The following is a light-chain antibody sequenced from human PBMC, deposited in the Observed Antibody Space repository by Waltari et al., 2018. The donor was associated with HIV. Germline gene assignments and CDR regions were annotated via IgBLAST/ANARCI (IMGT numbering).Light chain of an antibody. CDR3: AAWDDSLNGYV. CDR2: SDN. V-gene: IGLV1-44*01. Sequence: QSVLTRPPSASGTPGQRVTISCSGSSSNIGGNTVNWYQQLPGTAPKLLIYSDNQRPSGVPDRFAGSKSGTSASLAISGLHSEDEADYYCAAWDDSLNGYVFGPGTKVTVL. CDR1: SSNIGGNT. J-gene: IGLJ1*01.